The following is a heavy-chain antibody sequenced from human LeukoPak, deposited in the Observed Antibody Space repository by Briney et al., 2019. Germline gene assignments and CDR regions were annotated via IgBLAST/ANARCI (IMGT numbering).Heavy chain of an antibody. CDR2: IWYDGSNK. V-gene: IGHV3-33*01. CDR3: ARDPRPVQARDDSTSPHPGY. Sequence: GGSLRLSCAASGFTFSSYGMHWVRQAPGKGLEWVAVIWYDGSNKYYADSVKGRFTISRDNSKNTLYLQMNSLRVEDTAVYYCARDPRPVQARDDSTSPHPGYWGQGTLVTVSS. J-gene: IGHJ4*02. D-gene: IGHD6-13*01. CDR1: GFTFSSYG.